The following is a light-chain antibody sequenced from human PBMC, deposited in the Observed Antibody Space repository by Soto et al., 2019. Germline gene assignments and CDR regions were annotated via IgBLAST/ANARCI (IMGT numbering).Light chain of an antibody. Sequence: DVQMTQSPSSLSASVGDRVTITCRASQVINSWLAWYQQKPEKAPKSLIYAASSLQTGDPSRFSGSVSGTDFTLTISNLQPEDSATYYCQQYNISPLTFGGGTKVEIK. CDR3: QQYNISPLT. CDR2: AAS. CDR1: QVINSW. J-gene: IGKJ4*01. V-gene: IGKV1D-16*01.